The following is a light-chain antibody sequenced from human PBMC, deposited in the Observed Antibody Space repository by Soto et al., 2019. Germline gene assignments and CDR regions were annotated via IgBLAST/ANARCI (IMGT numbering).Light chain of an antibody. CDR3: QSYDISLSGWRV. CDR1: SPNIGADYD. J-gene: IGLJ3*02. CDR2: GNR. Sequence: QSVLTQPPSVSGAPGQRVTISCTGSSPNIGADYDVHWYQHLPGTAPKLLIYGNRNRPSGVPDRFSGSKSGTSASLAITGLQAEDEADYYCQSYDISLSGWRVFGGGTKVTVL. V-gene: IGLV1-40*01.